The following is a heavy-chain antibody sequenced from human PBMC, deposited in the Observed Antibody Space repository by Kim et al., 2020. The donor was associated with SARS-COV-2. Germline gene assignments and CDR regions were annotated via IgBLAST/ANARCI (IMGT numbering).Heavy chain of an antibody. V-gene: IGHV4-39*01. CDR3: ARHSRDGPETRRITMIVVSPHPPYYFDY. Sequence: SETLSLTCTVSGGSISSSSYYWGWIRQPPGKGLEWIGSIYYSGSTYYNPSLKSRVTISVDTSKNQFSLKLSSVTAADTAVYYCARHSRDGPETRRITMIVVSPHPPYYFDYWGQGTLVTVSS. D-gene: IGHD3-22*01. CDR1: GGSISSSSYY. J-gene: IGHJ4*02. CDR2: IYYSGST.